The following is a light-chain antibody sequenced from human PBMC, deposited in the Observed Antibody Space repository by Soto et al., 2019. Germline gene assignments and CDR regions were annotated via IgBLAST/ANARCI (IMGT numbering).Light chain of an antibody. CDR3: QQLNSYPRVT. Sequence: DIQLTQSPSFLSASVGDRVTITCRASQGISSYLAWYQQKPGKAPKLLIYAASTLQSGVPSRFSGSGSGTEFTLTLSSLQPEDFATYYCQQLNSYPRVTFGQGTRLEIK. CDR1: QGISSY. J-gene: IGKJ5*01. CDR2: AAS. V-gene: IGKV1-9*01.